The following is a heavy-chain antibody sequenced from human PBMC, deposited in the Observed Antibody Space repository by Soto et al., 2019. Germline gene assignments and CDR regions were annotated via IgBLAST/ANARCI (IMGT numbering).Heavy chain of an antibody. D-gene: IGHD3-10*01. CDR1: GDTFTNFG. V-gene: IGHV1-18*01. CDR3: ARVLRGFVNWVDP. CDR2: IATYNSNR. J-gene: IGHJ5*02. Sequence: HLVQSGPEVKKPGASITVSCKTSGDTFTNFGLSGVRQAHGQGLEWMGWIATYNSNRNYAQKVQGRLTLTTDTSTSTAYMELKSLGYDDTAVYYCARVLRGFVNWVDPWGQGTLVTVSS.